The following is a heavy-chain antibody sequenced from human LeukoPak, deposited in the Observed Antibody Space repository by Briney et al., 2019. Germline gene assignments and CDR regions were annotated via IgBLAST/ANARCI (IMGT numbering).Heavy chain of an antibody. D-gene: IGHD3-10*01. J-gene: IGHJ6*02. CDR3: ARESPVYYGGGKKCGMAV. CDR1: GFIFSSYW. CDR2: INSDGSST. Sequence: GGSLRLSCAASGFIFSSYWMHWVRQAPGKGLVWVSHINSDGSSTSYADSVKGRFTISRDNAKNTLYLQMNSLRAEDTAVYYCARESPVYYGGGKKCGMAVWGQGTPVTGPS. V-gene: IGHV3-74*01.